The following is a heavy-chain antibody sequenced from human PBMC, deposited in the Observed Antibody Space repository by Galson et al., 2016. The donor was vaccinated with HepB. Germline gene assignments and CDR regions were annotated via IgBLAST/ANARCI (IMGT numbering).Heavy chain of an antibody. V-gene: IGHV3-23*01. CDR1: GFTFSSYG. J-gene: IGHJ6*02. CDR3: ANVRRGGTYIGDYHYYGLDV. D-gene: IGHD1-26*01. Sequence: SLRLSCAASGFTFSSYGMSWVRQAPGRGLEWVSGVSLSGGRAYYADSVKGRFTVSSDNSKNILYLQMNSLRAEDTAVYYCANVRRGGTYIGDYHYYGLDVWGQGTTVIVSS. CDR2: VSLSGGRA.